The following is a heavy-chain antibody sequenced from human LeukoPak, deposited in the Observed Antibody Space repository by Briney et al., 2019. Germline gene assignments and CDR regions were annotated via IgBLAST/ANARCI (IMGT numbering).Heavy chain of an antibody. CDR1: GYTFTSYY. J-gene: IGHJ4*02. CDR2: INPSGGST. V-gene: IGHV1-46*01. D-gene: IGHD6-13*01. Sequence: ASVKVSCKASGYTFTSYYMHWMLQAPGQGLEWMGIINPSGGSTSYAQKFQGRVTMTRDTSTSTVYMELSSLRSEDTAVYYCARDVAAAGIPFDYWGQGTLVTVSS. CDR3: ARDVAAAGIPFDY.